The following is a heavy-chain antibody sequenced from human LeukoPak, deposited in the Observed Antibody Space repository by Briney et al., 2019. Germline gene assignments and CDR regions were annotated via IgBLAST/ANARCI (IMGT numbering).Heavy chain of an antibody. V-gene: IGHV3-23*01. D-gene: IGHD5-12*01. CDR2: ISGSGGST. J-gene: IGHJ4*02. CDR1: GFTFSSYG. CDR3: AKVLGYSGYAMRGGFDY. Sequence: PGGSLRLSCAASGFTFSSYGMSWVRQAPGKGLEWVSAISGSGGSTYYADSVKGRFTISRDNSKNTLYLQMNSLRAEDTAVYYCAKVLGYSGYAMRGGFDYWGQGTLVTVSS.